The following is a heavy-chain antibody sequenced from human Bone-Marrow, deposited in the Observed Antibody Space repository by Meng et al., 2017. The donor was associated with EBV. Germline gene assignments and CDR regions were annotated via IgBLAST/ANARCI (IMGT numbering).Heavy chain of an antibody. D-gene: IGHD3-22*01. CDR3: ARDSTGDSRRFDP. V-gene: IGHV1-3*01. J-gene: IGHJ5*02. Sequence: VHLVQAGAGVKKPGASVKVSCEASGYTFTSYAMHWVRQAPGQRLEWMGWINVGNGDTKYSQKFHGRVTITRDTSATTAYMELSSLTSEDTAVYYCARDSTGDSRRFDPWGQGTLVTVSS. CDR1: GYTFTSYA. CDR2: INVGNGDT.